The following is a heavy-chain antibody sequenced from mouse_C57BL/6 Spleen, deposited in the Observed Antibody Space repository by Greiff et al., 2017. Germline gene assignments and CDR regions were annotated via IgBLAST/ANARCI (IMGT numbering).Heavy chain of an antibody. CDR2: ISSGSSTI. J-gene: IGHJ4*01. Sequence: EVQLVESGGGLVKPGGSLKLSCAASGFTFSDYGMHWVRQAPEKGLEWVAYISSGSSTIYYADTVKGRFTISRDNAKNTLFLQMTSLRSEDTAMYYCAREDYGSSYVGDMDYWGQGTSVTVSS. CDR3: AREDYGSSYVGDMDY. CDR1: GFTFSDYG. V-gene: IGHV5-17*01. D-gene: IGHD1-1*01.